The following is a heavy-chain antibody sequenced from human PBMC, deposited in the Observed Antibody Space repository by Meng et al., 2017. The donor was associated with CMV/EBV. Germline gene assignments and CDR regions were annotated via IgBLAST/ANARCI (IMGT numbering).Heavy chain of an antibody. V-gene: IGHV5-51*01. D-gene: IGHD6-13*01. CDR3: ARPKYSSSCCAFDI. J-gene: IGHJ3*02. Sequence: GSLKISCTGSGYSFTSYWIGWVRQMPGKGLEWMGIIYPGDSDTRYSPSFQGQVTISADKSISTAYLQWSSLKASDTAMYYCARPKYSSSCCAFDIWGQGTMVTVSS. CDR1: GYSFTSYW. CDR2: IYPGDSDT.